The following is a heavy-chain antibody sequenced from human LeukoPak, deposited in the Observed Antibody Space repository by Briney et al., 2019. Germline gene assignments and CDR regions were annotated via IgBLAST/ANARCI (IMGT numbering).Heavy chain of an antibody. Sequence: GGSLRLSCAASGFTFSSYSFNWVRQAPGKGLEWISYISSSTSAIYYADSVKGRFTISRDNAKNSLYLQMESLRDDDTAVYYCARERLGWYKDYWGQGTLVTVSS. J-gene: IGHJ4*02. V-gene: IGHV3-48*02. D-gene: IGHD6-19*01. CDR2: ISSSTSAI. CDR1: GFTFSSYS. CDR3: ARERLGWYKDY.